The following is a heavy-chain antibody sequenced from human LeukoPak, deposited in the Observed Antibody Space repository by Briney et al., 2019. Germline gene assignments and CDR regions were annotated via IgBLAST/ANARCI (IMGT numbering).Heavy chain of an antibody. D-gene: IGHD3-10*02. J-gene: IGHJ3*02. Sequence: GASVKVSCKASGYTFTGYYMHWVLQAPGQGLEWMGWINPNSGGTNYAQKFQGRVTMTRDTSISTAYMELSRLRSDDTAVYYCARVVQSLRAFDIWGQGTMVTVSS. V-gene: IGHV1-2*02. CDR3: ARVVQSLRAFDI. CDR1: GYTFTGYY. CDR2: INPNSGGT.